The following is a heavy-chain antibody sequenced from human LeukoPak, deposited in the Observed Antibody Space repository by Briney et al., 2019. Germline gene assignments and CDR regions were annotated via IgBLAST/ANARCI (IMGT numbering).Heavy chain of an antibody. CDR1: GFTFSSYA. Sequence: GGSLRLSCAASGFTFSSYAMSWVRQAPGKGLEWVSTVSGSGGSTSYADSVKGRFTITRDNSKNTLYPQMNSLRPEDAAIYFCAKDAHVLSFLEWLSDPQRYFDYWGQGTRVTVSS. CDR2: VSGSGGST. CDR3: AKDAHVLSFLEWLSDPQRYFDY. V-gene: IGHV3-23*01. J-gene: IGHJ4*02. D-gene: IGHD3-3*02.